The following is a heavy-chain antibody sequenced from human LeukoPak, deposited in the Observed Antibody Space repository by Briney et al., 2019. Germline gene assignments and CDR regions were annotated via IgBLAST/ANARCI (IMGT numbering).Heavy chain of an antibody. J-gene: IGHJ4*02. CDR3: ARGTIAAAVGIYYFDY. Sequence: SETLSLTCTVSGGSISSYYWSWIRQPAGKGLEWIGRIYTSGSTNYNPSLKSRVTMSVDTSKNQFSLKLSSVTAADTAVYYCARGTIAAAVGIYYFDYWGQGTLVTVSS. CDR2: IYTSGST. CDR1: GGSISSYY. V-gene: IGHV4-4*07. D-gene: IGHD6-13*01.